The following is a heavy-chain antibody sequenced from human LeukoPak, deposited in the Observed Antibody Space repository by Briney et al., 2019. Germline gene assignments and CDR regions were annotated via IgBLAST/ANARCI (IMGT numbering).Heavy chain of an antibody. V-gene: IGHV4-4*09. CDR3: ARHSSSSRGWFDP. D-gene: IGHD6-6*01. CDR2: IYTTGST. Sequence: SETLSLTCTVSGGSISSYYWSWIRQPPGKGLEWIGYIYTTGSTNYNPSLKSRVTISEDTSKNQFSLKLSSVTAADTAVYYCARHSSSSRGWFDPWGQGTLATVSS. CDR1: GGSISSYY. J-gene: IGHJ5*02.